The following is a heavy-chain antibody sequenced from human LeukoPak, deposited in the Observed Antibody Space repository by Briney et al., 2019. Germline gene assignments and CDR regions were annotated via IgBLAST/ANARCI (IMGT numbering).Heavy chain of an antibody. CDR1: GGSISSYY. CDR3: AREGYYDSSGHHDAFDI. V-gene: IGHV4-59*01. J-gene: IGHJ3*02. Sequence: SETLSLTCTVSGGSISSYYWSWIRQPPGKGLEWIGYIYYSGSTNYNPSLKSRVTISVDTSKNQFSLKLSSVTAADTAVYYCAREGYYDSSGHHDAFDIWGQGTMVTVSS. CDR2: IYYSGST. D-gene: IGHD3-22*01.